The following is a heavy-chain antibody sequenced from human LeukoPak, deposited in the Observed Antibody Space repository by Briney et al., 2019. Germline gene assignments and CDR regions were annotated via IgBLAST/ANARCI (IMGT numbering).Heavy chain of an antibody. CDR2: ISAYNGNT. D-gene: IGHD3-10*01. CDR3: ARQGQGGSGSYYNNHIDY. Sequence: ASVKVSCKASGYTFTSYGISWVRQAPGQGLEWMGWISAYNGNTNYAQKLQGRVTMTTDTSTSTAYMELRSLRSDDTAVYYCARQGQGGSGSYYNNHIDYWGQGTLVTVSS. CDR1: GYTFTSYG. V-gene: IGHV1-18*01. J-gene: IGHJ4*02.